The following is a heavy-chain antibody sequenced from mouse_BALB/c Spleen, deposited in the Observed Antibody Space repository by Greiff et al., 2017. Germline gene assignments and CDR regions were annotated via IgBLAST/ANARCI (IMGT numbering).Heavy chain of an antibody. CDR1: GYTFTSYW. V-gene: IGHV1-5*01. D-gene: IGHD2-4*01. J-gene: IGHJ1*01. Sequence: EGQLQQSGTVLARPGASVKMSCKASGYTFTSYWMHWVKQRPGQGLEWIGAIYPGNSDTSYNQKFKGKAKLTAVTSTSTAYMELSSLTNEDSAVYYCTRSDYDWYFDVWGAGTTVTVSS. CDR2: IYPGNSDT. CDR3: TRSDYDWYFDV.